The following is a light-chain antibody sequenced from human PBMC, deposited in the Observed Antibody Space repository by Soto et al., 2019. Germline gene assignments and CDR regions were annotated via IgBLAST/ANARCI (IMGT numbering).Light chain of an antibody. CDR1: QSVDSRY. Sequence: EVVLTQSPGTLSLSPGERATLSCRASQSVDSRYLAWYQQKPDQAPRLLIYAASSRATGIPDRFSGSGSGTDFPLTISRLEPEDFGVYYCQQYGSSPRTFGQGTKLDMK. V-gene: IGKV3-20*01. CDR3: QQYGSSPRT. CDR2: AAS. J-gene: IGKJ2*01.